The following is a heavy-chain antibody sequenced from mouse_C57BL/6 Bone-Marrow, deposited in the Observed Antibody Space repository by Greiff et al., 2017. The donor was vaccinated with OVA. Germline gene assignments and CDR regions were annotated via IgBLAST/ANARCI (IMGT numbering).Heavy chain of an antibody. Sequence: VQLQQSGAELVRPGASVKLSCTASGFNIKDDYMHWVKQRTEQGLEWIGWIDPENGDTEYASKFQGKATITADTSSNTAYLQLSSLTSEDTAVYYCTTPSTMSAMDYWGQGTSVTVSS. J-gene: IGHJ4*01. V-gene: IGHV14-4*01. CDR2: IDPENGDT. CDR1: GFNIKDDY. D-gene: IGHD2-4*01. CDR3: TTPSTMSAMDY.